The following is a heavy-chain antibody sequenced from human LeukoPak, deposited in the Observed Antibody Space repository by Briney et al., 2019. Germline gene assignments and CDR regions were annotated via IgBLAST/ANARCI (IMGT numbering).Heavy chain of an antibody. CDR2: ISAYKGNT. CDR1: GYTFTSYG. V-gene: IGHV1-18*01. Sequence: ASVKVSCKASGYTFTSYGISWVRQAPGQGLEWMGWISAYKGNTNYAQKLQGRVTMTTDTSTSTAYMELRSLRSDDTAVYYCARVVLYCSGGSCYLFDYWGQGTLVTVSS. J-gene: IGHJ4*02. CDR3: ARVVLYCSGGSCYLFDY. D-gene: IGHD2-15*01.